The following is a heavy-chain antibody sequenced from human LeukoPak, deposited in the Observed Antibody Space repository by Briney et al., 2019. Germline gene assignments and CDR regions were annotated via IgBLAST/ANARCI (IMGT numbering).Heavy chain of an antibody. CDR3: ARQEDCTNGVCYDY. V-gene: IGHV4-39*01. J-gene: IGHJ4*02. CDR2: IYYSGST. CDR1: GGSISSSSYY. D-gene: IGHD2-8*01. Sequence: SETLSLTCTVSGGSISSSSYYWGWIRQPPGKGLEWIGSIYYSGSTYYNPSLKSRVTISVDTSKNQFSLKLSSVTAADTAVYYCARQEDCTNGVCYDYWGQGTLSPSPQ.